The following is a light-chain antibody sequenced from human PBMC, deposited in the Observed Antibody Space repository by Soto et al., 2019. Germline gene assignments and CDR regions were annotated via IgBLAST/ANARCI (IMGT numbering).Light chain of an antibody. CDR3: AAWDESLREV. J-gene: IGLJ2*01. CDR1: SSNIGSNY. Sequence: QSVLTQPPSASGTPWQRVTISCSGSSSNIGSNYVCWYQQLPGTAPKLLIFRNNQRASGVPDRFSGSKSGTSASLAISGLRSEDEADYYCAAWDESLREVFGGGTQLTVL. V-gene: IGLV1-47*01. CDR2: RNN.